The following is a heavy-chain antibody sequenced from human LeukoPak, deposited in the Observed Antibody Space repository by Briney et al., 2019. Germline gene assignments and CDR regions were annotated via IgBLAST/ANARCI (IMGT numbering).Heavy chain of an antibody. D-gene: IGHD3-9*01. CDR1: GFTFSNYV. CDR3: ARSTSSEYDIYHFDY. CDR2: ISGDAGDT. Sequence: GGSLRLSCAASGFTFSNYVMSWVRQAPGKGPEWVSGISGDAGDTYYADSVRGRFTISRDNSKNTLYLQMNSLRAEDTAVYYCARSTSSEYDIYHFDYWGQGTLVTVSS. J-gene: IGHJ4*02. V-gene: IGHV3-23*01.